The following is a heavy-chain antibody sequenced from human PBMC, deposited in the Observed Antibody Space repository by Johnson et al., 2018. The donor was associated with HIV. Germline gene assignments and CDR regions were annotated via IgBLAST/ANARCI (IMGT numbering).Heavy chain of an antibody. CDR2: ISFDGSNK. V-gene: IGHV3-30*18. D-gene: IGHD2/OR15-2a*01. J-gene: IGHJ3*02. Sequence: QMQLVESGGGVVQAGRSLRLSCAASGFTFSSYGMHWVRQAPGKGLEWVAVISFDGSNKYYGDFVKGRFSISRDNSKNTLYLQMNSLRAEDTAVYYCAKARASFYGAFDMWGQGTMVTVSS. CDR3: AKARASFYGAFDM. CDR1: GFTFSSYG.